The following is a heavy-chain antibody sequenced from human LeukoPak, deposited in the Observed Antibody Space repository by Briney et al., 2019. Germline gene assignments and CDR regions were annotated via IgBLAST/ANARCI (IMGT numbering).Heavy chain of an antibody. V-gene: IGHV3-30*04. CDR3: AREGMGTTFSAWFDP. D-gene: IGHD1-7*01. CDR2: VSSDGSID. CDR1: GFTFISYA. J-gene: IGHJ5*02. Sequence: PGTSLRLSCAASGFTFISYAIHWVRQAPGKGLEWVAVVSSDGSIDYYADSVRGRFTVSRDNSKNTMFLQFNTLRPEDTAVYYCAREGMGTTFSAWFDPWGQGTLVTVSS.